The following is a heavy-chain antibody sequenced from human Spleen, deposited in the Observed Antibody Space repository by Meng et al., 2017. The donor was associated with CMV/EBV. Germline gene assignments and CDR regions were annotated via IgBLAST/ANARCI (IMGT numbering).Heavy chain of an antibody. D-gene: IGHD3-10*01. CDR3: ARDPHGSDY. CDR1: GYTFTDYY. V-gene: IGHV1-2*02. Sequence: KVSCQASGYTFTDYYIHWVRQAPGQGLEWMGWIYPNSGGTNCAQKFQGRVTMTRDTSINTAYMELSRLVSDDTAVYYCARDPHGSDYWGQGTLVTVSS. CDR2: IYPNSGGT. J-gene: IGHJ4*02.